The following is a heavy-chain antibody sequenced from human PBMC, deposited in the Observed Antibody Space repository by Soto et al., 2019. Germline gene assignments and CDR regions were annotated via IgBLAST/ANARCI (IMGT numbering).Heavy chain of an antibody. CDR2: IWDDGNNK. CDR3: ARVYYDSSGYYFDY. CDR1: GFTFSSYG. V-gene: IGHV3-33*01. J-gene: IGHJ4*02. Sequence: GGSLRLSCAASGFTFSSYGMHWVRQAPGKGLERVAVIWDDGNNKYYADSVKGRFTISRDNSKNTLYLQMNSLRAEDAAVYYCARVYYDSSGYYFDYWGQGTLVTVSS. D-gene: IGHD3-22*01.